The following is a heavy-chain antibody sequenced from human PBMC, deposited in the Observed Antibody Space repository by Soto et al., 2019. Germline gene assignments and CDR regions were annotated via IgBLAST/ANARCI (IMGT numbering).Heavy chain of an antibody. Sequence: GGSLRLSCAASGFTFSNYGMHWVRQAPGKGLEWVAFISDDGSNKYYADSMKARFTMSRDNSKSTLYLQMNSLRVEDTAVYYCTKRRNVLRFLEWSSGMEVWGQGT. D-gene: IGHD3-3*01. V-gene: IGHV3-30*18. CDR2: ISDDGSNK. J-gene: IGHJ6*02. CDR1: GFTFSNYG. CDR3: TKRRNVLRFLEWSSGMEV.